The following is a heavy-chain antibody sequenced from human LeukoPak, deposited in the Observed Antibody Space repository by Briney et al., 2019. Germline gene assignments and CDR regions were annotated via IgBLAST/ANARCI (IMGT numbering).Heavy chain of an antibody. J-gene: IGHJ4*02. CDR2: ISSSSSYI. D-gene: IGHD2-15*01. V-gene: IGHV3-21*01. CDR1: GFTFSSYS. CDR3: ARGRGSGGSYLHVPFDY. Sequence: GGSLRLSCAASGFTFSSYSMNWVRQAPGKGLEWVPSISSSSSYIYYADSVKGRFTISRDNAKNSLYLQMNSLRAEDTAVYYCARGRGSGGSYLHVPFDYWGQGTLVTVSS.